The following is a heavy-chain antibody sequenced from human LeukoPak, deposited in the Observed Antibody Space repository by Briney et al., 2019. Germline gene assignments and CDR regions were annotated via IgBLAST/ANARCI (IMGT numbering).Heavy chain of an antibody. D-gene: IGHD6-13*01. J-gene: IGHJ4*02. Sequence: GGSLRLSCAASGFTFDDYGMSWVRQAPGKGLEWVSGINWNGGSTGYADSVKGRFTISRDNAKSSLYLQMTGLRVEDTAVYYCARMKGAAAATFEYWGQGSLDTVSS. V-gene: IGHV3-20*04. CDR3: ARMKGAAAATFEY. CDR1: GFTFDDYG. CDR2: INWNGGST.